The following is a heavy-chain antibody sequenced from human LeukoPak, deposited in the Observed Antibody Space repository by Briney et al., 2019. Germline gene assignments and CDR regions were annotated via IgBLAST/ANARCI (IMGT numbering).Heavy chain of an antibody. CDR2: TYYRSKWYN. Sequence: SQTLSLTCVISGDSVTSNRAAWHWIRQSPSRGLEWLGRTYYRSKWYNDYAVSVKSRITINTDTSKNQFSLQLNSVTPEDTAVYYCARARCSGGSYQLNDWGQGTLVTVSS. CDR3: ARARCSGGSYQLND. CDR1: GDSVTSNRAA. V-gene: IGHV6-1*01. D-gene: IGHD2-15*01. J-gene: IGHJ4*02.